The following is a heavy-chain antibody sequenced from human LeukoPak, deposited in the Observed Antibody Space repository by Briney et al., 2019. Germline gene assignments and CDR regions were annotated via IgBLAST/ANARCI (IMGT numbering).Heavy chain of an antibody. D-gene: IGHD3-16*02. CDR3: ARANYDYVWGSYRLAPFDY. CDR1: GFTFSSYE. Sequence: QAGGSLRLSCAASGFTFSSYEMNWVRQAPGEGREWVSYISRSGITIYYADSVKGRFTIFSDNAKNSLYLQMNRLRAEDTAVYYCARANYDYVWGSYRLAPFDYWGQGTLVTVSS. CDR2: ISRSGITI. V-gene: IGHV3-48*03. J-gene: IGHJ4*02.